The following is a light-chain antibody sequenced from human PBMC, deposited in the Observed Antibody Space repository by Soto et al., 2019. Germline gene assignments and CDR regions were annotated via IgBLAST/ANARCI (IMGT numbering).Light chain of an antibody. CDR1: SSNIGNNY. CDR2: DNN. Sequence: QSVLTQPPSGSAAPGQKVTISCSGSSSNIGNNYVSWYQQLPGTAPKLLIYDNNKRPSGIPDRFSGSKSGTSATLGITGLQTGDEANYYCGTWDSSLSSYVFGTGTKVT. J-gene: IGLJ1*01. V-gene: IGLV1-51*01. CDR3: GTWDSSLSSYV.